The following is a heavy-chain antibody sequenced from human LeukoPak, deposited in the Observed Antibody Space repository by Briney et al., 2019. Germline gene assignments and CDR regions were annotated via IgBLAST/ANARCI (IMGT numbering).Heavy chain of an antibody. CDR1: GYTFTDYT. CDR3: ANPRYDSSGYYYVD. V-gene: IGHV1-3*01. Sequence: ASVTVSCKASGYTFTDYTMHWLRQAPVQRLYLMGWINGGSGNTKYSPEFQGRVTITRDTSASTAYMELSSLRSEDTAVYYCANPRYDSSGYYYVDWGQGTLVTVSS. J-gene: IGHJ4*02. CDR2: INGGSGNT. D-gene: IGHD3-22*01.